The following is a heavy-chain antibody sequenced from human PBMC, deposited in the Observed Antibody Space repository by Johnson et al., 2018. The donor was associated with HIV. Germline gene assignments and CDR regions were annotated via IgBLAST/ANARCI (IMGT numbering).Heavy chain of an antibody. Sequence: VQLVESGGAVVRPGGSLRLSCTASGFTFDDYGMNWVRHVPGQGLEWVSGINWNGGSTGYADSVKGRFTISRDNAKNSLYLQRNSLRAEDTALYYCARDPPYCTGGVCADVFDIWGQGTMVTVSS. CDR2: INWNGGST. CDR1: GFTFDDYG. V-gene: IGHV3-20*04. D-gene: IGHD2-8*02. CDR3: ARDPPYCTGGVCADVFDI. J-gene: IGHJ3*02.